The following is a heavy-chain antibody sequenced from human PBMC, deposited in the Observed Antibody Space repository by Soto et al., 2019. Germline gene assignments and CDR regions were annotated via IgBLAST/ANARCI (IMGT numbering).Heavy chain of an antibody. CDR2: ISSSSSYI. D-gene: IGHD6-19*01. CDR1: GFTFSSYS. Sequence: GGSLRLSCAASGFTFSSYSMNWVRQAPGKGLEWVSSISSSSSYIYYADSVKGRFTISRDNAKNSLYLQMNSLRAEDTAVYYCARDKAKGSGSFDYWGQGTLVTVSS. V-gene: IGHV3-21*01. CDR3: ARDKAKGSGSFDY. J-gene: IGHJ4*02.